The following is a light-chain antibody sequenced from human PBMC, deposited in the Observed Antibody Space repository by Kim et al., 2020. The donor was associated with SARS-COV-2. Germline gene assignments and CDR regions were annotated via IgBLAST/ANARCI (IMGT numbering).Light chain of an antibody. J-gene: IGKJ5*01. CDR2: EAS. V-gene: IGKV3-11*01. Sequence: VTLSLSPGDRATRSCRASQGVSNFLAWYQQQPGQAPRLLIYEASKRAAGIPARFSGSGSGTDFTLTISRLEPGDSAVYFCQQRGSFGQGTRLEIK. CDR1: QGVSNF. CDR3: QQRGS.